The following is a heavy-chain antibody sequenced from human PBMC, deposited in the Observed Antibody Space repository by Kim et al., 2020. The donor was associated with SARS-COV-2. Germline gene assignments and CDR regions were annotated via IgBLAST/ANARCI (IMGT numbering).Heavy chain of an antibody. Sequence: SETLSLTCTVSGGSISSGGYYWSWIRQHPGKGLEWIGYIYYSGSTYYNPSLKSRVTISVDTSKNQFSLKLSSVTAADTAVYYCARRDRITIFTPWGQGTLVTVSS. D-gene: IGHD3-9*01. CDR3: ARRDRITIFTP. V-gene: IGHV4-31*03. CDR2: IYYSGST. J-gene: IGHJ5*02. CDR1: GGSISSGGYY.